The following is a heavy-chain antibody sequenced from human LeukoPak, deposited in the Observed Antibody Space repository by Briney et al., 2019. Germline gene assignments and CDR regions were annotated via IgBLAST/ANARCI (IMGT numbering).Heavy chain of an antibody. Sequence: ASVKVSCKASGYTFTSYDINWVRQATGQGLEWMGWMNPNSGNTGYAQKFQGRVTMTRNTSISTAYMGLSSLRSEDTAVYYCARGGYYDSSGYYYDIDYWGQGTLVTVSS. CDR2: MNPNSGNT. J-gene: IGHJ4*02. V-gene: IGHV1-8*01. CDR1: GYTFTSYD. D-gene: IGHD3-22*01. CDR3: ARGGYYDSSGYYYDIDY.